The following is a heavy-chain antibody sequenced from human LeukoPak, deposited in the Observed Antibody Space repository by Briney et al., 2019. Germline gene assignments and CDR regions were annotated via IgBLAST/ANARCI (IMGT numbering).Heavy chain of an antibody. CDR2: ISGDEATT. CDR1: GFTFSSYT. CDR3: ARAQVGSPTDY. Sequence: GGSLRLPCAASGFTFSSYTMYWVRQAPGKGLVWVSRISGDEATTTYADSVMGRFTISRDNAKNTLYLQMDSLRAEDTAVYYCARAQVGSPTDYWGQGTLVTVSS. J-gene: IGHJ4*02. D-gene: IGHD1-26*01. V-gene: IGHV3-74*01.